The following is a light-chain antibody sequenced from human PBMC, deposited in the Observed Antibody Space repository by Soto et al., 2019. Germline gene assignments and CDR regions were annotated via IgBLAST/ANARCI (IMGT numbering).Light chain of an antibody. CDR3: SSYAGSNVV. CDR1: PSDVGGYNS. J-gene: IGLJ2*01. Sequence: QSVLTQPPSASGSPGQSFTISCTGTPSDVGGYNSVSWYQQYPGKAPNLMIYDVNKRPSGVPDRFSGSKSGNTASLTVSGLQAEDEANYYCSSYAGSNVVFGGGTQLTAL. CDR2: DVN. V-gene: IGLV2-8*01.